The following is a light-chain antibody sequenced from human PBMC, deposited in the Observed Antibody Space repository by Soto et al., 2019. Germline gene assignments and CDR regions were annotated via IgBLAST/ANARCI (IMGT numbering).Light chain of an antibody. J-gene: IGLJ2*01. V-gene: IGLV2-8*01. CDR2: AVN. Sequence: QSALTQPPSASGSPGQSVTISCTGTSSDVGGFNYVSWYQQHPGKAPKLMIFAVNKRPSGVPDRFSGSKSDNTASLTVSGLQAEDEADYYCSSYTDSTTVVFGGGTQLTVL. CDR3: SSYTDSTTVV. CDR1: SSDVGGFNY.